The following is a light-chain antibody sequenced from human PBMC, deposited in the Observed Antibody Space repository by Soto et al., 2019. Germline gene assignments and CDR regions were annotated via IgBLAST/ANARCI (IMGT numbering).Light chain of an antibody. V-gene: IGKV1-5*03. Sequence: DIQMTQSPSTLSASVGDRVTITCRASQSIRSWLAWYQQKPGKAPKLLIHKASSLESGVPSRFSCSASGTEFTLTISSLQPDDFANYYCQQYNSYSGTFGQGTKVEIK. J-gene: IGKJ2*02. CDR1: QSIRSW. CDR2: KAS. CDR3: QQYNSYSGT.